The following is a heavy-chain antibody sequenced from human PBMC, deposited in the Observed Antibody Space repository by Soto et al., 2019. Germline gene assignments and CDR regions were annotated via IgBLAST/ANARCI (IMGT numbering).Heavy chain of an antibody. CDR3: ARQAQHDY. CDR1: GYSFTNYW. V-gene: IGHV5-10-1*01. CDR2: IDPSDSST. Sequence: GESLKISCRGSGYSFTNYWISWVRQMPGKGLEWMGKIDPSDSSTNYNPSFQGHVTISVDKSINTVFLQWTTLRASDTAMYYCARQAQHDYSGQGTQVTGSS. J-gene: IGHJ4*02.